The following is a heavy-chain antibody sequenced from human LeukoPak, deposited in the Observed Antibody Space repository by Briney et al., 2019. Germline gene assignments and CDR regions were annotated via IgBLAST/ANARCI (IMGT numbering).Heavy chain of an antibody. V-gene: IGHV3-21*01. J-gene: IGHJ4*02. Sequence: GGSLRLSCAASGFTFSSYTINWVRQTPGKGLEWVSSITSTSTYIYYADSVKGRFTISRDNAKNSLYLQMNSLRAEDTAVYYCAKDGLGIWSRGYFDYWGQGTLVTVSS. CDR1: GFTFSSYT. CDR2: ITSTSTYI. D-gene: IGHD7-27*01. CDR3: AKDGLGIWSRGYFDY.